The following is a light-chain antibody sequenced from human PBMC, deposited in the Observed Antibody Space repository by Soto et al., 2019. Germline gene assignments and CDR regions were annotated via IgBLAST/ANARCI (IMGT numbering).Light chain of an antibody. J-gene: IGKJ4*01. CDR2: GAS. CDR1: QSVSSSY. CDR3: QQYGSSPLT. Sequence: EIVLTQSPGTLSLSPGERATLSCSASQSVSSSYLAWYQQKPGQAPRHLIYGASSRATGIPDRFSGSGSGTDFTVTISRLEPEGFAVYYCQQYGSSPLTFGGGTKVELK. V-gene: IGKV3-20*01.